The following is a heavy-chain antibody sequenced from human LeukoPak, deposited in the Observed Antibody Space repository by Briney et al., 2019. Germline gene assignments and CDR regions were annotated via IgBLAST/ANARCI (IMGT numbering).Heavy chain of an antibody. J-gene: IGHJ4*02. CDR1: GGSISSSSYY. V-gene: IGHV4-39*01. CDR3: ERHEMGDGYLIDY. Sequence: SETLSLTCTVSGGSISSSSYYWGWIRQPPGKGLEWIGSIDDSGSTYNNPALKSRVSISVDTSKNQFSLKLSSVTAADTAVYYCERHEMGDGYLIDYWGQGTLVTVSS. CDR2: IDDSGST. D-gene: IGHD5-24*01.